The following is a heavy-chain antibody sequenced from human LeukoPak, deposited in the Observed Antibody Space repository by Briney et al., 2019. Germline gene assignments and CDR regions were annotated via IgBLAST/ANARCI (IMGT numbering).Heavy chain of an antibody. CDR1: GYTFTNYA. CDR2: ISAYNYNT. V-gene: IGHV1-18*01. Sequence: ASVKVSCKSSGYTFTNYAVSWLRQAPGQGLEWMGWISAYNYNTNYAQKFQGRLTMTTDPSTNTGYMELRSLRSDDTAVYYCARDDGLGYCSSPTCYVFDYWGQGTLVTVSS. D-gene: IGHD2-2*01. CDR3: ARDDGLGYCSSPTCYVFDY. J-gene: IGHJ4*02.